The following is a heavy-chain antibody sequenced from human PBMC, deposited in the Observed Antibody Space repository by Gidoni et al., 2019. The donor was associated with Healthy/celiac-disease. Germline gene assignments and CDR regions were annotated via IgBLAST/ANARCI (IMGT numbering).Heavy chain of an antibody. V-gene: IGHV4-31*03. CDR2: IYYSGST. J-gene: IGHJ4*02. CDR1: GGSISSGGYY. CDR3: ARDNRDRGHFDYWDY. Sequence: QVQLQESGPGLVKPSQTLSLTCTLSGGSISSGGYYWSWIRQHPGKGLEWIGYIYYSGSTYYNPSLESRVTISVDTSKNQFSLKLSSVTAADTAVYYCARDNRDRGHFDYWDYWGQGTLVTVSS. D-gene: IGHD3-3*02.